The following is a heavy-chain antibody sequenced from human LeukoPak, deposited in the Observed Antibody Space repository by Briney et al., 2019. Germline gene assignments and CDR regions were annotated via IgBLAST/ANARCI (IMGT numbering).Heavy chain of an antibody. D-gene: IGHD3-22*01. CDR1: GFIFSNYG. CDR3: ARERGYYYYDSSGFRRWFDP. Sequence: GGSLRLSCAASGFIFSNYGMNWVRQAPGKGPEWVAFIRYDGTKEDYADSVKGRFTISRDNSKTTLYLQMNSLRAEDTAVYYCARERGYYYYDSSGFRRWFDPWGQGTLVTVSS. J-gene: IGHJ5*02. V-gene: IGHV3-30*02. CDR2: IRYDGTKE.